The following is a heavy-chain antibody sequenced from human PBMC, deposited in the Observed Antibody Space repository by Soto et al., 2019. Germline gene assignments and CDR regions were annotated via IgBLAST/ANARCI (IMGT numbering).Heavy chain of an antibody. CDR1: GYTFSDYG. CDR3: ARDRFQYDSSGQGDY. D-gene: IGHD3-22*01. CDR2: ISPRTGNT. Sequence: QVQMKQSGPEVKRPGASVKVACKASGYTFSDYGISWVRQAPGQGLEWMGWISPRTGNTNSAQIVQGRVTLTTDTSANTAYLELTSLRSDDTAIYYGARDRFQYDSSGQGDYWGQGTLVTVS. J-gene: IGHJ4*02. V-gene: IGHV1-18*04.